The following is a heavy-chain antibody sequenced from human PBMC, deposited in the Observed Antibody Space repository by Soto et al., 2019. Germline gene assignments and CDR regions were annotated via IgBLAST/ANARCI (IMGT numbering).Heavy chain of an antibody. CDR2: IGESGTPT. CDR3: ARYIPGVRYYGMDV. D-gene: IGHD2-2*01. Sequence: EVQLLESGGGLVQPGGSLRLSCAASGFTFSSYAMKWVRQAPGKGLEWVSLIGESGTPTYYADSVKGRFTISRDNSGNTLFLEVYSLRAEDTAVYYCARYIPGVRYYGMDVWGRGTTVTVSS. V-gene: IGHV3-23*01. J-gene: IGHJ6*02. CDR1: GFTFSSYA.